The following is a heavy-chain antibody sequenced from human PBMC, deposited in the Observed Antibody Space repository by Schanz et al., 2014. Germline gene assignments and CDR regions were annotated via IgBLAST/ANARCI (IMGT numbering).Heavy chain of an antibody. D-gene: IGHD6-19*01. V-gene: IGHV1-8*01. CDR3: ARLGTGMAVAGSVIDSYYYYMDV. CDR1: GYNITSND. J-gene: IGHJ6*03. Sequence: QVQLVQSGAEVKKPGASVKVSCKASGYNITSNDVTWVRQATGQGLEWMGWMNPNSGNTGYAQKFQGRDTMTRNTSISTAYMELSSLRSEDTAVYYCARLGTGMAVAGSVIDSYYYYMDVWGEGTTVTVSS. CDR2: MNPNSGNT.